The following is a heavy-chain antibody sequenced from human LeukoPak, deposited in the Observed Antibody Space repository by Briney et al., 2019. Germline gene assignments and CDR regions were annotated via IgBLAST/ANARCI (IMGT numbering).Heavy chain of an antibody. CDR3: ASHYDFWSGYQYNWFDP. J-gene: IGHJ5*02. Sequence: SETLCLTCTVSGGSISSYYWSWIRQPPGKGLEWIGYIYYSGSTNYNPSLKSRVTISVDTSKNQFSLKVTSVTAADTAMYYCASHYDFWSGYQYNWFDPWGQGTLVTVSS. CDR2: IYYSGST. V-gene: IGHV4-59*08. CDR1: GGSISSYY. D-gene: IGHD3-3*01.